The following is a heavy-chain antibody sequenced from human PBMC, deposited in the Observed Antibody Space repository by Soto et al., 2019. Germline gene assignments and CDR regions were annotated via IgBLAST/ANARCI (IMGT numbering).Heavy chain of an antibody. V-gene: IGHV3-23*01. J-gene: IGHJ4*02. CDR3: AKDRYLDHDSRGYLFDN. D-gene: IGHD3-22*01. CDR1: GFTFDIYA. CDR2: ISRYGDFT. Sequence: EVQLLESGGDLIQPGGSLRLSCAASGFTFDIYAMTWVRQAPGKGLEWVSAISRYGDFTYYADFVEGRFTISRDNSKNTLYLQMNSLRAEDTAVYHCAKDRYLDHDSRGYLFDNWGQGTLVTVSS.